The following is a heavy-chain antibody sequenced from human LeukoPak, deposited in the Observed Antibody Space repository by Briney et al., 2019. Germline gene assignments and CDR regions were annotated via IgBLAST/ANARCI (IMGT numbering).Heavy chain of an antibody. J-gene: IGHJ4*02. CDR1: GFTFSSYA. V-gene: IGHV3-23*01. CDR3: AKDLRVPMAARSFDY. Sequence: GGSLRLSCAASGFTFSSYAMSWVRQAPGKGLEWVSAISGSGGSTYHADSVKGRFTISRDNSKNTLYLQMNSLRAEDTAVYYCAKDLRVPMAARSFDYWGQGTLVTVSS. D-gene: IGHD6-6*01. CDR2: ISGSGGST.